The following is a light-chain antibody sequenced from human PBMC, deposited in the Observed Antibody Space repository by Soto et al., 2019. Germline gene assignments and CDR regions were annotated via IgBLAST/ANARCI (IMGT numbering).Light chain of an antibody. V-gene: IGLV2-14*03. CDR3: VSFTSSTTYV. CDR2: DVA. CDR1: SSDVGGSNF. Sequence: QSALTQPASVSGSPGQSITISCTGTSSDVGGSNFVSWYQQHPGKPPKLIIYDVATRPSGVSNRFSGSKSGSTASLIISRLQTEDEADYYCVSFTSSTTYVFGSATKLTVL. J-gene: IGLJ1*01.